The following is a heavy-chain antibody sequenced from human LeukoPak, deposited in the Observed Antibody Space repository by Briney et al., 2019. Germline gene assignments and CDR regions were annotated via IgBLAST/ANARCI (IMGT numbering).Heavy chain of an antibody. CDR1: GFTFDDYG. CDR3: ARRGRSSWTRLRGEFDY. D-gene: IGHD6-13*01. V-gene: IGHV3-20*04. CDR2: INWNGGST. Sequence: GGSLRLSCAASGFTFDDYGMSWVRPAAGKGLEWVSGINWNGGSTGYEDSVKGLFTISRDNAKNSLYLQMNSLRAEDTALYYCARRGRSSWTRLRGEFDYWGQGTLVTVSS. J-gene: IGHJ4*02.